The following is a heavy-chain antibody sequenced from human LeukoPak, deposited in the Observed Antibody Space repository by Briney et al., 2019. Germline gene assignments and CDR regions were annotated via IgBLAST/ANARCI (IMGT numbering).Heavy chain of an antibody. Sequence: SETLSLTCTVSGYSISSGYYWGWIRQPPGKGLEWIGSIYHSGSTYYNPSLKSRVTISVDTSKNQFSLKLSSVTAADTAVYYCARDCSSTSCGFDYWGQGTLVTVSS. CDR3: ARDCSSTSCGFDY. CDR2: IYHSGST. CDR1: GYSISSGYY. V-gene: IGHV4-38-2*02. J-gene: IGHJ4*02. D-gene: IGHD2-2*01.